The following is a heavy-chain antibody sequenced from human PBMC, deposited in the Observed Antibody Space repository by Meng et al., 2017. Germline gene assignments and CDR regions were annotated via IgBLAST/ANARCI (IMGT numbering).Heavy chain of an antibody. V-gene: IGHV3-64*02. Sequence: GESLKISCAASGFTFSSYAMHWVRQAPGKGLEYVSAISSNGGSTYYADSVKGRFTISRDNSKNTLYLQMGSLRAEDMAVYYCARVYRSGGSCYDAFDIWGQGTMVTVSS. CDR3: ARVYRSGGSCYDAFDI. J-gene: IGHJ3*02. D-gene: IGHD2-15*01. CDR1: GFTFSSYA. CDR2: ISSNGGST.